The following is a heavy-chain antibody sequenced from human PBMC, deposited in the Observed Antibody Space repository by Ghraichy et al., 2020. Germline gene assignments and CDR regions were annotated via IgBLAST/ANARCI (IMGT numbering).Heavy chain of an antibody. Sequence: GGSLRLSCVGSGFTLSGYSMNWVRQSPGKGLEWVGYITSSSRTISYADSVKGRFTISRDNGQNSLYLQMYSLRDEDTAVYYCARGSRVVRFYYYDGMDVWGQGTTVTVSS. CDR1: GFTLSGYS. D-gene: IGHD2-21*01. CDR2: ITSSSRTI. V-gene: IGHV3-48*02. J-gene: IGHJ6*02. CDR3: ARGSRVVRFYYYDGMDV.